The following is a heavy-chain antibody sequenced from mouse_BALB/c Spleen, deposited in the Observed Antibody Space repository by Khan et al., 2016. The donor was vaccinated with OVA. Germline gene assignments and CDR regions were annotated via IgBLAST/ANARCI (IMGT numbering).Heavy chain of an antibody. D-gene: IGHD1-1*01. J-gene: IGHJ2*01. V-gene: IGHV3-2*02. CDR1: GYSITSDYA. CDR3: AGAGTMTTVVATDFDY. Sequence: EVQLQESGPGLVKPSQSLSLTCTVTGYSITSDYAWNWIRQFPGNKLEWVGYISYSGRTSYNPSLKSRTSITRDTSKNQSFLQLSSVTTEDTATFCGAGAGTMTTVVATDFDYWGQGTTLTVSS. CDR2: ISYSGRT.